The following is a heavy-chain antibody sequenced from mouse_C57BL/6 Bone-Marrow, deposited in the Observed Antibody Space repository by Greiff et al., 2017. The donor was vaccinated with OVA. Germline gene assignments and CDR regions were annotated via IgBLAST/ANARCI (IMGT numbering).Heavy chain of an antibody. CDR3: ASLITPGFDY. CDR1: GFTFSDYG. CDR2: ISNLAYSI. J-gene: IGHJ3*01. Sequence: EVMLVESGGGLVQPGGSLKLSCAASGFTFSDYGMAWVRQAPRKGPAWVAFISNLAYSIYYADTVTGRFTISRENAKNTLYLERSSLRSEDTAMYYCASLITPGFDYWGQGTLVTVSA. V-gene: IGHV5-15*01.